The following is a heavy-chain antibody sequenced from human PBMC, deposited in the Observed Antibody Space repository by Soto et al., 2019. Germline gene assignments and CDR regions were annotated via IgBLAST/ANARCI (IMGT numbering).Heavy chain of an antibody. CDR2: IKQDGSEK. CDR3: ARGHCSGVSCYSSSDF. V-gene: IGHV3-7*01. Sequence: PGGSLRLSCAASGLIFTRYWMSWVRQAPGKGLEWVANIKQDGSEKYYVDSVKGRFTISRDNAKNSLYLQMNSLRAEDTAVYFCARGHCSGVSCYSSSDFWGQGTLVTVSS. D-gene: IGHD2-15*01. J-gene: IGHJ4*02. CDR1: GLIFTRYW.